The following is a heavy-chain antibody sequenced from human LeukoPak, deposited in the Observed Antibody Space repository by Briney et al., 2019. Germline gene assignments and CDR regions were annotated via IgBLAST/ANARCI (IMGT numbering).Heavy chain of an antibody. CDR2: INHSGST. D-gene: IGHD5-18*01. CDR1: GGSFSGYY. Sequence: PSETLSLTCAVYGGSFSGYYWSWIRQPQGKGLEWIGEINHSGSTNYNPSLKSRVTISVDTSKNQFSLKLSSVTAADTAVYYCARRWIQLWYGYWGQGTLVTVSS. CDR3: ARRWIQLWYGY. J-gene: IGHJ4*02. V-gene: IGHV4-34*01.